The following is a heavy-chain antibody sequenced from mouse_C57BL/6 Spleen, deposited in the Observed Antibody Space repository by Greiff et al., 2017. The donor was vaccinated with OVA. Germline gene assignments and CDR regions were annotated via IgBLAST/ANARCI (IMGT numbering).Heavy chain of an antibody. D-gene: IGHD1-1*01. Sequence: VQLKQPGAELVKPGASVKMSCKASGYTFTSYWITWVKQRPGQGLEWIGDIYPGSGSTNYNEKFKSKATLTVDTSSSTAYMQLSSLTSEDSAVYYCASRSTVVAPYFDYWGQGTTLTVSS. CDR2: IYPGSGST. V-gene: IGHV1-55*01. CDR3: ASRSTVVAPYFDY. J-gene: IGHJ2*01. CDR1: GYTFTSYW.